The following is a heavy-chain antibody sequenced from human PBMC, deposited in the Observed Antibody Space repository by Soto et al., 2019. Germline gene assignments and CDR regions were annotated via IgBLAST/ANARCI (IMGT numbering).Heavy chain of an antibody. Sequence: QVQLVQSGAEVKKPGSSVKVSCKASGGTFSSYAISWVRQAPGQGLEWMGGIIPIFGRANYAQKFQGRVTITADESTSTAYMELSSLRSEDTAVYYCARFPALYNIVVVPAAMGFDPWGQGTLVTVSS. CDR1: GGTFSSYA. CDR3: ARFPALYNIVVVPAAMGFDP. J-gene: IGHJ5*02. CDR2: IIPIFGRA. D-gene: IGHD2-2*01. V-gene: IGHV1-69*01.